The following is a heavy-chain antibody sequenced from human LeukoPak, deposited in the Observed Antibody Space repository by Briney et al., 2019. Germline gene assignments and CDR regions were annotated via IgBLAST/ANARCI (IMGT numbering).Heavy chain of an antibody. J-gene: IGHJ4*02. CDR3: ARGGYSYGRMTIDY. D-gene: IGHD5-18*01. CDR2: IIPIFGTA. CDR1: GGTFSSYA. Sequence: PEASVKVSCKAPGGTFSSYAISWVRQAPGQGLEWMGGIIPIFGTANYAQKFQGRVTITADESTSTAYMELSSLRSEDTAVYYCARGGYSYGRMTIDYWGQGTLVTVSS. V-gene: IGHV1-69*01.